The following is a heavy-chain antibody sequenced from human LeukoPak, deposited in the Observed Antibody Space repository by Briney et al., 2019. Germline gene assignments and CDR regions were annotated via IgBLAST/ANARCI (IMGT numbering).Heavy chain of an antibody. CDR1: GFTFSNAW. V-gene: IGHV3-15*01. Sequence: KPGGSLRLSCAASGFTFSNAWTSWVRQAPGKGLEWVGRIKSKTDGGTTDYAAPVKDRFTISRDDSTNRLYLQMNSLKTEDTAMYYCTTLVPAAIYYYYYMDVWGKGTTVTVSS. J-gene: IGHJ6*03. CDR3: TTLVPAAIYYYYYMDV. D-gene: IGHD2-2*01. CDR2: IKSKTDGGTT.